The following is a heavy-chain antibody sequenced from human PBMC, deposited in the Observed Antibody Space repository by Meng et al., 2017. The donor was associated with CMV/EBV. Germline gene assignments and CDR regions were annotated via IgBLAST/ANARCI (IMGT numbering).Heavy chain of an antibody. V-gene: IGHV3-11*01. CDR1: GFTFSDYY. CDR2: ISSSGSTI. J-gene: IGHJ6*02. D-gene: IGHD3-22*01. Sequence: GESLKISCAASGFTFSDYYMSWIRQAPGKGLEWVSYISSSGSTIYYADSVKGRFTISRDDAKNSLYLQMNSLRAEDTAVYYCAKDRGYYDSSGYNPMGDYYGMDVWGQGTTVTVSS. CDR3: AKDRGYYDSSGYNPMGDYYGMDV.